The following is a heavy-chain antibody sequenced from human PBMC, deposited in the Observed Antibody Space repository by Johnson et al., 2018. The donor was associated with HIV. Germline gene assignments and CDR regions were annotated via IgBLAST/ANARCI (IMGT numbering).Heavy chain of an antibody. D-gene: IGHD3-10*01. V-gene: IGHV3-20*04. CDR3: YCTDHFGAGRESKGSFDA. CDR1: GFTFHDNG. J-gene: IGHJ3*01. Sequence: VHLVESGGGVVRPGESLRLSCAASGFTFHDNGMIWVRQVSGKGLEWVSSINWNGGSTGYADSVKGRFTISRDNAKNSLYLQMNSLRQDDTAVYSGYCTDHFGAGRESKGSFDAWGQVTMVTVSS. CDR2: INWNGGST.